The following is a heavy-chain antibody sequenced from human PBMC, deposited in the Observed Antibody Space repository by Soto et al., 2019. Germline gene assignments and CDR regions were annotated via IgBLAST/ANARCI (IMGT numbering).Heavy chain of an antibody. CDR3: ARAAGIMTRGFHGMDA. D-gene: IGHD3-10*01. V-gene: IGHV3-48*03. CDR2: ISSTASTI. J-gene: IGHJ6*02. Sequence: GGSLRLSCAASGFAFSSYEMNWVRQSPGKGLEWLSYISSTASTIHYADSVKGRFTISRDNANNSVYLQMNSLTADDSAVYYCARAAGIMTRGFHGMDAWGQGTTVTVSS. CDR1: GFAFSSYE.